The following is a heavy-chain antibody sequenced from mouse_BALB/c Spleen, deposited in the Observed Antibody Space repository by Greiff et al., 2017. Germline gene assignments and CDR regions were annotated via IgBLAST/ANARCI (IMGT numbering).Heavy chain of an antibody. CDR2: IWGGGST. D-gene: IGHD1-1*01. CDR1: GFSLTDYG. J-gene: IGHJ4*01. V-gene: IGHV2-6-5*01. CDR3: AKHNYGSHYYAMDY. Sequence: VKLMESGPGLVAPSQSLSITCTVSGFSLTDYGVSWIRQPPGKGLEWLGVIWGGGSTYYNSALKSRLSISKDNSKSQVFLKMNSLQTDDTAMYYCAKHNYGSHYYAMDYWGQGTSVTVSS.